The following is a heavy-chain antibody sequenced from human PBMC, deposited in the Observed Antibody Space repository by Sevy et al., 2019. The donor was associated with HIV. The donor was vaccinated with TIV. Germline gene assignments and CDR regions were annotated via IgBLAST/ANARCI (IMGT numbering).Heavy chain of an antibody. V-gene: IGHV1-69*13. CDR3: ARGGGNDWYYFDY. CDR1: GGTFTTSG. Sequence: ASVKVSCEASGGTFTTSGISWVRHVPGQGLEWMGGIIPILGTTNYAQKFQDRVTITADESTSTAYMELSSLGSEDTAVYYCARGGGNDWYYFDYWGQETLVTVSS. J-gene: IGHJ4*02. D-gene: IGHD3-9*01. CDR2: IIPILGTT.